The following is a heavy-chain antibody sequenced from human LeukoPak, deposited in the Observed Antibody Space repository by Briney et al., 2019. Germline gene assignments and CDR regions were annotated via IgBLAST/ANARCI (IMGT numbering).Heavy chain of an antibody. CDR1: GFSLSTSGVG. J-gene: IGHJ4*02. CDR2: IYWDDDK. V-gene: IGHV2-5*02. CDR3: AHRERDYYGSGSYIF. Sequence: SGPTLVKPTQTLTLTCTFSGFSLSTSGVGVGWXXQPPGKALEWLALIYWDDDKRYSPSLKSRLTITKDTSKNQVVLTMTNMDPVDTATYYCAHRERDYYGSGSYIFWGQGTLVTVSS. D-gene: IGHD3-10*01.